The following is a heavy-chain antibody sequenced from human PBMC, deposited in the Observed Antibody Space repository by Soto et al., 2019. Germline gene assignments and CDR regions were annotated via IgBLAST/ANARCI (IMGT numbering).Heavy chain of an antibody. CDR3: ARTYDSSGYYQYYYYGMDV. D-gene: IGHD3-22*01. CDR1: GGTFSSYA. V-gene: IGHV1-69*01. J-gene: IGHJ6*02. CDR2: IIPIFGTA. Sequence: QVQLVQSGAEVKKPGSSVKVSCKASGGTFSSYAISWVRQAPGQGLEWMGGIIPIFGTANYAQKFQGRVTINADESTITADMELSSLRSEDTAVYYCARTYDSSGYYQYYYYGMDVWGQGTTVTVSS.